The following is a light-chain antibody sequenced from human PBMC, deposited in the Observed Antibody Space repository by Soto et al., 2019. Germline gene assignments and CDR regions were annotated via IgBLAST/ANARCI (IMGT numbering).Light chain of an antibody. Sequence: EIVMTQSPATLSVSPGERATLSCRASQSVSTNLAWYQQKPGQSPRLLIYGAPTRATGIPARFSGSGSETEFTLTISSLQSEDFAVYYCQQYTNWPPYTFGQGTNLEIK. CDR3: QQYTNWPPYT. J-gene: IGKJ2*01. CDR2: GAP. V-gene: IGKV3-15*01. CDR1: QSVSTN.